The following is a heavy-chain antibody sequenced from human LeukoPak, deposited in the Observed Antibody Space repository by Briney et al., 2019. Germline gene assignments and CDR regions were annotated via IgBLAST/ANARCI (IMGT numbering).Heavy chain of an antibody. CDR1: GYSFTNYW. V-gene: IGHV5-51*01. CDR3: ARGRGLVRGAYYFDY. Sequence: GESLKISCQGSGYSFTNYWIAWVRQMPGKGLEWMGIIYPGDSDSRYSPSFQGQVTISVDKSISTAYLQWSSLKASDTAMYYCARGRGLVRGAYYFDYWGQGTLVTVSS. J-gene: IGHJ4*02. D-gene: IGHD3-10*01. CDR2: IYPGDSDS.